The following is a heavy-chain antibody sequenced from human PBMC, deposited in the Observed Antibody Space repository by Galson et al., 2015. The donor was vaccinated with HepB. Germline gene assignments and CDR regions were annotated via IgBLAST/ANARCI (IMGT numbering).Heavy chain of an antibody. D-gene: IGHD3-10*01. CDR1: GFTFSSYA. V-gene: IGHV3-30-3*01. CDR3: ARGGWFGELLSIFDY. J-gene: IGHJ4*02. CDR2: ISYDGSNK. Sequence: SLRLSCAASGFTFSSYAMHWVRQAPGKGLEWVAVISYDGSNKYYADSVKGRFTISRDNSKNTLYLQMNSLRAEDTAVYYCARGGWFGELLSIFDYWGQGTLVTVSS.